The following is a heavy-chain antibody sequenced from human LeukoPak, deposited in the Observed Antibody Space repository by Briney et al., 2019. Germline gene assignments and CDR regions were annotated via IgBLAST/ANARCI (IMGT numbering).Heavy chain of an antibody. CDR2: ITSISDGT. J-gene: IGHJ5*01. CDR1: GFTFNIYA. Sequence: GGSLRLSCAASGFTFNIYAMSWVRQAPGEGLEWVSSITSISDGTFYADSVKGRFTISRDNSKSTLYLQMNSLRAEDTALYYCVKDRPNYFGWNGHYYTRNGDSWGQGTLVTVSS. V-gene: IGHV3-23*01. CDR3: VKDRPNYFGWNGHYYTRNGDS. D-gene: IGHD3-10*01.